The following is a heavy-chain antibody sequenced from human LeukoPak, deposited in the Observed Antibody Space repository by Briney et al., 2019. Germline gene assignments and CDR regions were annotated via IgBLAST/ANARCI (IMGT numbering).Heavy chain of an antibody. CDR2: IYYSGST. Sequence: SETLSLTCTVSGGSISSYYWGWIRQPPGKGLEWIGSIYYSGSTYYNPSLKSRVTISVDTSKNQFSLKLSSVTAADTAVYYCAIGATLDAFDIWGQGTMVTVSS. J-gene: IGHJ3*02. CDR1: GGSISSYY. CDR3: AIGATLDAFDI. V-gene: IGHV4-39*01. D-gene: IGHD1-26*01.